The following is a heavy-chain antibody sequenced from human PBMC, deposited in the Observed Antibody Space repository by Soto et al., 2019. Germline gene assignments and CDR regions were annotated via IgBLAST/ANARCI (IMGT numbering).Heavy chain of an antibody. CDR1: GGTFSSYT. Sequence: SVKVSCKASGGTFSSYTISWVRQAPGQGLEWMGRIIPILGIANYAQKFQGRVTITADKSTSTAYMELSSLRSEDTAVYYCARDYGWGSYGAFDIWGKGTMVTVSS. D-gene: IGHD3-10*01. J-gene: IGHJ3*02. CDR2: IIPILGIA. CDR3: ARDYGWGSYGAFDI. V-gene: IGHV1-69*04.